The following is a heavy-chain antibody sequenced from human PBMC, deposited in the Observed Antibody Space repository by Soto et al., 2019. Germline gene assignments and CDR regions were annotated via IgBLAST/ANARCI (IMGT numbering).Heavy chain of an antibody. CDR1: GGSISSGDYY. J-gene: IGHJ6*02. V-gene: IGHV4-30-4*01. CDR3: AKSVSGSYYTPAYYYGMDV. Sequence: PSETLSLTCTVSGGSISSGDYYWSWIRQPPGKGLEWIGYIYYSGSTYYNPSLKSRVTISVDTSKNQFSLKLSSVTAADTAVYYCAKSVSGSYYTPAYYYGMDVWGQGTTVTVSS. D-gene: IGHD3-10*01. CDR2: IYYSGST.